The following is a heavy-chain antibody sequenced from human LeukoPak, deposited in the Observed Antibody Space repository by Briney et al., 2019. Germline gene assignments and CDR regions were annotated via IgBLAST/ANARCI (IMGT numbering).Heavy chain of an antibody. CDR1: GYSISSGYY. V-gene: IGHV4-38-2*02. CDR3: ARVIGSGYLYYFDY. D-gene: IGHD6-13*01. Sequence: KPSETLSLTCTVSGYSISSGYYWGWIRQPPGKGLEWIGSIYHSGSTYYNPSLKSRVTISVDTSKNQFSLKLSSVTAADTAVYYCARVIGSGYLYYFDYWGQGTLVTVSS. J-gene: IGHJ4*02. CDR2: IYHSGST.